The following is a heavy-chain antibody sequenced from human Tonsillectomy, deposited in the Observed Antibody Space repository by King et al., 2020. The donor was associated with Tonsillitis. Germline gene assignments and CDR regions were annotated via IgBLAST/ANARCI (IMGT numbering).Heavy chain of an antibody. J-gene: IGHJ4*02. D-gene: IGHD6-13*01. Sequence: VQLVESGGGLVQPGRSLRLSCAASGFTFDDYAMHWVRQAPGKGLEWVSGISWNSGSIGFAASVKGRFTISRDNAKNSLYLQMNSLRAEDTALYYCAKDRGIAAAGGFDYWGQGTLVTVSS. CDR1: GFTFDDYA. V-gene: IGHV3-9*01. CDR2: ISWNSGSI. CDR3: AKDRGIAAAGGFDY.